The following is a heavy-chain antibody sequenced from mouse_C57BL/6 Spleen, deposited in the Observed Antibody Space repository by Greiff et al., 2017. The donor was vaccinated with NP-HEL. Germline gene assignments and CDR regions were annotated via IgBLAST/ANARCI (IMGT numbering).Heavy chain of an antibody. CDR1: GYTFTSYG. CDR2: IYPRSGNT. V-gene: IGHV1-81*01. Sequence: QVQLKQSGAELARPGASVKLSCKASGYTFTSYGISWVKQRTGQGLEWIGEIYPRSGNTYYNEKFKGKATLTADKSSSTAYMELRSLTSEDSAVYFCARTGTTTVGGFAYWGQGTLVTVSA. D-gene: IGHD1-1*01. CDR3: ARTGTTTVGGFAY. J-gene: IGHJ3*01.